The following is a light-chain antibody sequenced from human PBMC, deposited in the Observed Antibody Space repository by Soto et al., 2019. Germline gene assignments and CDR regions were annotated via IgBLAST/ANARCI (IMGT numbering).Light chain of an antibody. CDR1: QSVSSY. V-gene: IGKV3-11*01. CDR2: DAS. Sequence: EIVLTQSPATLSLSPGVRATLSCRASQSVSSYLAWYQQKPGQAPRLLIYDASNRATGIPARFSGSGSGTDFTLTISRLEPEDFAVYYCQQRSNWPPFTFGPGTKVDIK. CDR3: QQRSNWPPFT. J-gene: IGKJ3*01.